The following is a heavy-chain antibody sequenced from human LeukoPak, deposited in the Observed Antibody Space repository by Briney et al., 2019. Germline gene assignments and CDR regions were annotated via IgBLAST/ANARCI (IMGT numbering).Heavy chain of an antibody. Sequence: KPGESLKISCKGSGYSFTSYWIGWVRQMPGKGLEWMGIIYPGDSDTRYSPSFQGQVTISADKSISTAYLQWSSLKASDTAMYYCAREKFTVTHKYNWFDPWGQGALVTVSS. CDR2: IYPGDSDT. V-gene: IGHV5-51*01. J-gene: IGHJ5*02. CDR3: AREKFTVTHKYNWFDP. D-gene: IGHD4-17*01. CDR1: GYSFTSYW.